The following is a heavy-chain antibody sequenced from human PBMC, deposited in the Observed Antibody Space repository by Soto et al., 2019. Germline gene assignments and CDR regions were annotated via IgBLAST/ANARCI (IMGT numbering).Heavy chain of an antibody. Sequence: QVQLVESGGGVVQVGRSLRLSCAASGFTFSDYGMHWVRQPPGKGLEWVAAIWFDGSTTYYRESVKGRFSISRDNSKTTLNLQMNSLRVDDTAVYYCAKDVDFSTGNPSRTFDSWGQGTLVAVSS. CDR3: AKDVDFSTGNPSRTFDS. J-gene: IGHJ4*02. V-gene: IGHV3-33*06. D-gene: IGHD3-3*01. CDR1: GFTFSDYG. CDR2: IWFDGSTT.